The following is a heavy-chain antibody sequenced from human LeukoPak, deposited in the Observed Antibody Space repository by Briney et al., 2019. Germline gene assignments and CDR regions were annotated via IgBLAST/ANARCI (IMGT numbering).Heavy chain of an antibody. CDR1: GFTFSTYA. CDR2: TTGNGGTT. D-gene: IGHD2-15*01. V-gene: IGHV3-23*01. Sequence: PGGSLRLSCAASGFTFSTYAVTWVRQAPGKGLEWVSGTTGNGGTTYYADSVKGRFTISRDNSKNTVYLQMNSLRAEDTAVYYCAKDGDYYYYGMDVWGQGTTVTVSS. CDR3: AKDGDYYYYGMDV. J-gene: IGHJ6*02.